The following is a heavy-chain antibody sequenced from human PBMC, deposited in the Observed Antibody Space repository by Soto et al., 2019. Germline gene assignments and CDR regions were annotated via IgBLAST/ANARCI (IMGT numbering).Heavy chain of an antibody. J-gene: IGHJ4*02. CDR3: AKVHGSGNYHNFPDY. CDR1: GFTFSSYA. D-gene: IGHD3-10*01. V-gene: IGHV3-23*01. Sequence: EVQLLESGGGLVQPGGSLRLSCAASGFTFSSYAISWVRQAPGKGLEWVSLISGSGGSTYYADSVKGRFTISRDNSKNTLYLQMNNLRAEDTAVYYCAKVHGSGNYHNFPDYWGQGTLVTVSS. CDR2: ISGSGGST.